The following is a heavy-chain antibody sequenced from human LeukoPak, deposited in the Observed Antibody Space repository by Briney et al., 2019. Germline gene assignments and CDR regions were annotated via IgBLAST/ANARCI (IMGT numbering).Heavy chain of an antibody. V-gene: IGHV1-2*02. D-gene: IGHD3-10*01. CDR1: GYTFTSYY. J-gene: IGHJ3*02. CDR2: INPNSGGT. CDR3: ARERITMVRGEVDAFDI. Sequence: GASVKVSCKASGYTFTSYYMHWVRQAPGQGLEWMGWINPNSGGTNYAQRFQGRVTMTRDTSISTAYMELSRLRSDDTAVYYCARERITMVRGEVDAFDIWGQGTMVTVSS.